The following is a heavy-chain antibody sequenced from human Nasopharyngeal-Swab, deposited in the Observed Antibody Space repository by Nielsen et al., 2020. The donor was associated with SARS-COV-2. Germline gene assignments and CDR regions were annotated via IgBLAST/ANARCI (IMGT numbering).Heavy chain of an antibody. CDR2: IYYSGST. J-gene: IGHJ5*02. CDR3: ARGFDP. Sequence: GSLRLSCTVSGCSISSYYWSWIRQPPGKGLEWIGYIYYSGSTNYNPSLKSRVTISVDTSKNQFSLKLSSVTAADTAVYYCARGFDPWGQGTLVTVSS. V-gene: IGHV4-59*13. CDR1: GCSISSYY.